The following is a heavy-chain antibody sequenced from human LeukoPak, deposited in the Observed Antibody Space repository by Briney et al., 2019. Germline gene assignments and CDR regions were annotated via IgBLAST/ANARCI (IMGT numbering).Heavy chain of an antibody. V-gene: IGHV1-2*02. CDR1: GYTFSGYY. CDR2: ITPDSGGT. J-gene: IGHJ4*02. D-gene: IGHD3-3*01. CDR3: ARGYRTGDMTIFAH. Sequence: ASVKVSCKASGYTFSGYYMQWVRQAPEQALEWMGWITPDSGGTDYAEKFQGRVTMTRDTSISTVYMELTRLRSDDTAVYYCARGYRTGDMTIFAHWGQGTLVTVSS.